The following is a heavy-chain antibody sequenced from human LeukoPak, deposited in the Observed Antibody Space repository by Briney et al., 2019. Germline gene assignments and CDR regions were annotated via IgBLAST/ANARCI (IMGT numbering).Heavy chain of an antibody. J-gene: IGHJ6*03. D-gene: IGHD4-23*01. CDR3: VRDPRLVRTYSDYYYMDV. CDR1: GFTFSSYT. V-gene: IGHV3-21*01. Sequence: GGSLRLSCEASGFTFSSYTMNWVRQAPGEGLEWVSSITSSSSSIYYADSVKGRITISRDNARNSLYLQMNSLRAEDTAVYYCVRDPRLVRTYSDYYYMDVWGKGTTVTVSS. CDR2: ITSSSSSI.